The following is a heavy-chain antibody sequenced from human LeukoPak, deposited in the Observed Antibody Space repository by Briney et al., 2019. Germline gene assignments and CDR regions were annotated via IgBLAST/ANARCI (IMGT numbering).Heavy chain of an antibody. J-gene: IGHJ5*01. Sequence: GGSLRLSCAASGFTLDEFAMSWVRQAPGKGLEWVSSINWNGGSINYGDSVKGRFTISRENANNSLYLQMNNLGDEDTALYYCARRAAGPRGNWYWDSWGQGTLVTVSS. CDR1: GFTLDEFA. CDR2: INWNGGSI. D-gene: IGHD1-20*01. CDR3: ARRAAGPRGNWYWDS. V-gene: IGHV3-20*04.